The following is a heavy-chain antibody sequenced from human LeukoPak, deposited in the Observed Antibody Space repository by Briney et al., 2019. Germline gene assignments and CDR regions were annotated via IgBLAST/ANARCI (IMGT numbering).Heavy chain of an antibody. V-gene: IGHV3-74*01. D-gene: IGHD3-22*01. J-gene: IGHJ4*02. CDR3: AREGGYDSSGYYYRDY. CDR1: GFTFTSYW. Sequence: TGGSLRLSCATSGFTFTSYWMHWVRQVPGEGLVWVSRVNNDGGSTIYADSVKGRFTISRDNAKNSLYLQMNSLRAEDTAVYYCAREGGYDSSGYYYRDYWGQGTLVTVSS. CDR2: VNNDGGST.